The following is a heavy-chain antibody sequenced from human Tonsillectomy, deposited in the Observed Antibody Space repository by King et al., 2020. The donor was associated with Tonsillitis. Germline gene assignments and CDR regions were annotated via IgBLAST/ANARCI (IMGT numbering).Heavy chain of an antibody. CDR3: ARTTNRDYSNWHYYYYMDV. J-gene: IGHJ6*03. Sequence: VTLKESGPALVKPTQTLTLTCTFSGVSLSTSGMCVSWIRQPPGKALEWLARIDWDDDKYYSTSLKTRLTISQDPPKNQWVLTITNMDPVETATYYCARTTNRDYSNWHYYYYMDVWGKGTTVTVSS. CDR2: IDWDDDK. D-gene: IGHD4-11*01. V-gene: IGHV2-70*15. CDR1: GVSLSTSGMC.